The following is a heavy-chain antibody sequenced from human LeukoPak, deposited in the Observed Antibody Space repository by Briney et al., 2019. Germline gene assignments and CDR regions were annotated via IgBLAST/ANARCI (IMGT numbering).Heavy chain of an antibody. V-gene: IGHV3-7*01. J-gene: IGHJ4*02. CDR2: MNPGGSER. D-gene: IGHD5-24*01. CDR3: TRTNYYLDY. Sequence: GGSLRLSCAASGFTFADYWMSWVGQAPGKGLEWVAFMNPGGSERIYVDPVRGRFTISRDNAKNSLYLQLNSLRAEDTAVYYCTRTNYYLDYWGQGTLVTVSS. CDR1: GFTFADYW.